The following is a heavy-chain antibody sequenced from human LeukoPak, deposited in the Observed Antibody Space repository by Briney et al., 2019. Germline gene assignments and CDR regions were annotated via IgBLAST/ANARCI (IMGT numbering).Heavy chain of an antibody. V-gene: IGHV3-33*05. CDR3: ARGNREDVYWAVPAVEFDY. CDR2: ISYDGSNE. D-gene: IGHD2-2*01. J-gene: IGHJ4*02. Sequence: PGGSLRLSCAASGFTLGSYGMQGARQAPGKGLEWVAFISYDGSNESFGASVKGRFTISRDNSNNTVYLQMKSLRAEDTGVYYCARGNREDVYWAVPAVEFDYWGQGTLVTVPS. CDR1: GFTLGSYG.